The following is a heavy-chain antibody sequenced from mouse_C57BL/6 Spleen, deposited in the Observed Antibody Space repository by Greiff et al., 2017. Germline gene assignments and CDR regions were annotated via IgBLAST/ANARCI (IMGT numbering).Heavy chain of an antibody. CDR3: TREDYYSNPYAMDY. CDR2: ISSGGDYI. CDR1: GFTFSSYA. Sequence: EVQLVESGAGLVKPGGSLKLSCAASGFTFSSYAMSWVRQTPEKRLEWVAYISSGGDYIYYADTVKGRFTISRDNARNTLYLQMSSLKSEDTAMYYCTREDYYSNPYAMDYWGQGTSVTVSS. D-gene: IGHD2-5*01. J-gene: IGHJ4*01. V-gene: IGHV5-9-1*02.